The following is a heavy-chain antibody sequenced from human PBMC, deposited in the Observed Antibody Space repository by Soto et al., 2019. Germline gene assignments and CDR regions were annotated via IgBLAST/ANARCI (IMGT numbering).Heavy chain of an antibody. D-gene: IGHD3-3*01. J-gene: IGHJ5*02. CDR3: ARWWSGSRQGFDP. CDR2: IYYSGST. V-gene: IGHV4-31*03. Sequence: SETCSVANGSRSRGDYYRNRNRQHPGKGLEWIGYIYYSGSTYYNPSLKSRVTISVDTSKNQFSLKLSSVTAADTAVYYCARWWSGSRQGFDPWGQGTLVTVSS. CDR1: NGSRSRGDYY.